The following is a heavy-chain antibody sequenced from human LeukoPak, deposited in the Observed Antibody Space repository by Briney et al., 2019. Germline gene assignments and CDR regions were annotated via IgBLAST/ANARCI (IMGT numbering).Heavy chain of an antibody. J-gene: IGHJ4*02. CDR1: GGSMNDIY. Sequence: SETLSLTCSVSGGSMNDIYWTWIRQPAGKGLEWIGRIYSSGATYYNPSLKSRVTISVDMSTNHFSLRLSSVTAADTAVYYCARQGLYGSVHYEDYWGQGTLVTVSS. CDR3: ARQGLYGSVHYEDY. V-gene: IGHV4-4*07. CDR2: IYSSGAT. D-gene: IGHD6-19*01.